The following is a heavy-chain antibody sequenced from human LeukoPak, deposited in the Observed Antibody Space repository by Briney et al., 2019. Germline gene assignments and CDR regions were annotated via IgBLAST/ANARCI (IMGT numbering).Heavy chain of an antibody. CDR1: GFTFSSYA. J-gene: IGHJ4*02. CDR2: ISGSGGST. CDR3: ARDNPRLLWFGELDY. V-gene: IGHV3-23*01. Sequence: GGSLRLSCAASGFTFSSYAMSWVRQAPGKGLEWVSAISGSGGSTYYADSVKGRFTISRDNSKNTLYLQMNSLRAEDTAVYYCARDNPRLLWFGELDYWGQGTLVTVSS. D-gene: IGHD3-10*01.